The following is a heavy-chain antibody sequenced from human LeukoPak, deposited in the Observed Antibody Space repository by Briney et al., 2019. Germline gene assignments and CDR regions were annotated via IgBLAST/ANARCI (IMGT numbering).Heavy chain of an antibody. CDR3: TRHLSSGSDH. CDR1: GGSISSYY. Sequence: NPSETLSLTCTVSGGSISSYYWSWIRQPPGKGLEWIGYIYYTGSTNYNPSLKSRVTISVDTSKNQFSRNLSSVTAADTAVYYCTRHLSSGSDHWGQGTLVTVSS. V-gene: IGHV4-59*01. CDR2: IYYTGST. J-gene: IGHJ5*02. D-gene: IGHD3-22*01.